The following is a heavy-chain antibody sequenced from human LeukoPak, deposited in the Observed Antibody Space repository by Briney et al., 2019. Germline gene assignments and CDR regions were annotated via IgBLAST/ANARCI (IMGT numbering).Heavy chain of an antibody. Sequence: SVKVSCKASGGTFSSYAISWVRQAPGQGLEWMGGIIPIFGTANYAQKFQGRVTITADKSTSTAYMELSSLRSEDTAVYYCAREQVWLYSSSWSRKSFDYWGQGTLVTVSS. J-gene: IGHJ4*02. CDR3: AREQVWLYSSSWSRKSFDY. CDR2: IIPIFGTA. CDR1: GGTFSSYA. D-gene: IGHD6-13*01. V-gene: IGHV1-69*06.